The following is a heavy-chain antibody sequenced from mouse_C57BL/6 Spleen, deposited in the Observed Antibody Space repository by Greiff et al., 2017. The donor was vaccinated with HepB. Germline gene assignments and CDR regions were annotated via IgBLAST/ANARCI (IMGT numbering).Heavy chain of an antibody. V-gene: IGHV5-4*01. CDR1: GFTFSSYA. Sequence: EVQGVESGGGLVKPGGSLKLSCAASGFTFSSYAMSWVRQTPEKRLEWVATISDGGSYTYYPDNVKGRFTISRDNAKNNLYLQMSHLKSEDTAMYYCARDRDYDAFAYWGQGTLVTVSA. J-gene: IGHJ3*01. D-gene: IGHD2-4*01. CDR2: ISDGGSYT. CDR3: ARDRDYDAFAY.